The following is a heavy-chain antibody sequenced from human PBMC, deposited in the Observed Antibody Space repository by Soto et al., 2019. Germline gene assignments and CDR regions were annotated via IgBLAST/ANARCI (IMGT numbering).Heavy chain of an antibody. CDR1: GFTLTRYS. V-gene: IGHV3-21*06. Sequence: GGSLRLSCAASGFTLTRYSMNWVRQAPGKGLEWVSSISSTTNYIYYGDSMKGRFTISRENARNSLYLEMNSLRAEDTALYYCARESEDLTSNFDYWGQGTLVTVSS. CDR2: ISSTTNYI. CDR3: ARESEDLTSNFDY. J-gene: IGHJ4*02.